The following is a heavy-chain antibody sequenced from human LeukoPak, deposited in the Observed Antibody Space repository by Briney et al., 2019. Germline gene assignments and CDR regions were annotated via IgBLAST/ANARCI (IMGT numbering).Heavy chain of an antibody. CDR1: GGSISSSSYY. V-gene: IGHV4-61*02. Sequence: SETLSLTCTVSGGSISSSSYYWGWIRQPAGKGLEWIGRIYTSGSTNYNPSLKSRITISVDTSKNQFSLKLSSVTAADTAVYYCASELVPAAIAPENWFDPWGQGTLVTVSS. CDR3: ASELVPAAIAPENWFDP. CDR2: IYTSGST. J-gene: IGHJ5*02. D-gene: IGHD2-2*02.